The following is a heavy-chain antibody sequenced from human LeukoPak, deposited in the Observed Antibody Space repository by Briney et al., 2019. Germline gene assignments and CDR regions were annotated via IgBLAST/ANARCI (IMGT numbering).Heavy chain of an antibody. CDR1: GFALRSHA. Sequence: GGSLRLSCTASGFALRSHAMHWVRQAPGKGLEWVAFIRYDGSKKFYADSVKGRFTISRDNSNNTLYLQMNSLRSDDTAVYYCARGGLGDYFDNWGQGTLVTVSS. CDR3: ARGGLGDYFDN. CDR2: IRYDGSKK. J-gene: IGHJ4*02. V-gene: IGHV3-30*02. D-gene: IGHD4-17*01.